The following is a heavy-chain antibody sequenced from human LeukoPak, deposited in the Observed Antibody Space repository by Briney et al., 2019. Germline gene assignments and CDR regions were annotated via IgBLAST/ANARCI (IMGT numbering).Heavy chain of an antibody. CDR1: GFTFSNYA. CDR3: AKHLLVGGTRGAYAFDI. V-gene: IGHV3-23*01. Sequence: PGGSLRLSCAASGFTFSNYAMSWVRQAPGKGLEWVSLISGITTNTYYADSVKGRFTISRDNSKYTLDLQMNSLRAEDTAGYYCAKHLLVGGTRGAYAFDIWGRGTMVTVSS. J-gene: IGHJ3*02. D-gene: IGHD1-26*01. CDR2: ISGITTNT.